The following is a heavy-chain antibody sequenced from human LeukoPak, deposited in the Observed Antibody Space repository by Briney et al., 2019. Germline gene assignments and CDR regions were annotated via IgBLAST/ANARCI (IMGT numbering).Heavy chain of an antibody. CDR3: ARDYCGGDCFPDS. V-gene: IGHV1-2*06. D-gene: IGHD2-21*02. J-gene: IGHJ4*02. CDR2: INPNSGGT. Sequence: ASVKVSCKASGYTFSGFLMHWVRQAPGQGLEWMGRINPNSGGTNYAQKFQGRVTMTRDTSISTAHMELSRLRSDDTAVYYCARDYCGGDCFPDSWGQGTLVTVSS. CDR1: GYTFSGFL.